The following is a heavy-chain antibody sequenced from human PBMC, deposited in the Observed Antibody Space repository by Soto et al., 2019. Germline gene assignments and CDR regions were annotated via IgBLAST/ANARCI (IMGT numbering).Heavy chain of an antibody. CDR2: IGTAGDT. J-gene: IGHJ6*02. CDR3: ARVGQGAAGTVYYGMDV. D-gene: IGHD6-13*01. CDR1: GFTFSSYD. Sequence: GGSLRLSCAASGFTFSSYDMHWVRQATGKGLEWVSAIGTAGDTYYPGSVKGRFTISRENAKNSLYLQMNSLRAEDTAVYYCARVGQGAAGTVYYGMDVWGQGTTVTVSS. V-gene: IGHV3-13*01.